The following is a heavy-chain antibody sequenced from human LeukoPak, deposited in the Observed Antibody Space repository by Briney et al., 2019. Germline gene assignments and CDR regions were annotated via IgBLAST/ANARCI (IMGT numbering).Heavy chain of an antibody. CDR2: ISGSGGST. J-gene: IGHJ3*02. CDR1: GFTFSNYN. D-gene: IGHD3-16*01. CDR3: AKDRDDYVWGSYLGAFDI. V-gene: IGHV3-23*01. Sequence: GGSLRLSCAASGFTFSNYNIIWIRQAPGKGLEWVSLISGSGGSTYYADSVKGRLTISRDNSKNTLYLQMNSLRAEDTAVFYCAKDRDDYVWGSYLGAFDIWGQGTMVTVSS.